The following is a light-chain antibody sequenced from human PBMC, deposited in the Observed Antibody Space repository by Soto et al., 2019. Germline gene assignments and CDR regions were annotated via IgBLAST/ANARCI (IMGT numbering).Light chain of an antibody. CDR2: RVS. Sequence: EVVMTQSPATLSVSPGEGATLSCRASQSVGSLVAWYQQKPGQAPRLLIYRVSTRATDIAARFTGSGSGTEFTLTISSLQTEDFAIYYCQQYNDWPITFGPGTRLEIK. J-gene: IGKJ5*01. CDR3: QQYNDWPIT. CDR1: QSVGSL. V-gene: IGKV3-15*01.